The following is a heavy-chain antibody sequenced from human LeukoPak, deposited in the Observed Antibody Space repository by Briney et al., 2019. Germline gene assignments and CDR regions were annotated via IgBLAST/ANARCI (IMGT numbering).Heavy chain of an antibody. CDR1: GFTFDDYV. CDR3: AKGDSTWDYFDY. J-gene: IGHJ4*02. V-gene: IGHV3-9*01. Sequence: GRSLRLSCAASGFTFDDYVMHWVRHAPGKGLEWVSSISWNSNSIGYADSVKGRFTISRDNAKNSLYLQMHTLRAEDTALYYCAKGDSTWDYFDYWGQGTLVTVSS. CDR2: ISWNSNSI. D-gene: IGHD2/OR15-2a*01.